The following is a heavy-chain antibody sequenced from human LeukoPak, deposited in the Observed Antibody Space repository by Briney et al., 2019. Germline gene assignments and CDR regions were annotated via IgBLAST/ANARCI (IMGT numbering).Heavy chain of an antibody. Sequence: SETLSLTCTVSGGSISSYYWSWIRQPPGKGLEWIGYIYYSGSTNYNPSLKSRVTISVDTSKNQFSLKLSSVTAADTAVYYCARDGSSSWPQKSYYYYSMDVWGQGTTVTVSS. CDR3: ARDGSSSWPQKSYYYYSMDV. D-gene: IGHD6-13*01. CDR1: GGSISSYY. V-gene: IGHV4-59*01. J-gene: IGHJ6*02. CDR2: IYYSGST.